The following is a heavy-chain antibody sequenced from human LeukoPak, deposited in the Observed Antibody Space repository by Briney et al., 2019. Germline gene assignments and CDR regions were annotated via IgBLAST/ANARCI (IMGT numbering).Heavy chain of an antibody. Sequence: GGSLRLTCAASGFTVSSNYMSWVRQAPGKGLEWVSVIYSGGSTYYADSVKGRFTISRDNSKNTLYLQMNSLRAEDTAVYYCARDRRNDYGGKGAFDIWGQGTMVTVSS. J-gene: IGHJ3*02. CDR3: ARDRRNDYGGKGAFDI. CDR1: GFTVSSNY. CDR2: IYSGGST. D-gene: IGHD4-23*01. V-gene: IGHV3-66*01.